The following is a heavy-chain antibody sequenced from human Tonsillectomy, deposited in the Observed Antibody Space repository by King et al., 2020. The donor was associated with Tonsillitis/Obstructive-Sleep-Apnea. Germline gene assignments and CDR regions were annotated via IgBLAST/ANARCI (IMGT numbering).Heavy chain of an antibody. CDR2: IYPGDSDT. Sequence: VQLVESGAEVKKSGESLKISCKGSGYRVTTYWIGWVRQMPGKGLEWMGIIYPGDSDTRHSPSFQGKVTFSADKSISSAYLQWSRLKASDTAMYFCARRFPSGGHGIYYFDYWGQGTLVTVSS. CDR3: ARRFPSGGHGIYYFDY. J-gene: IGHJ4*02. CDR1: GYRVTTYW. V-gene: IGHV5-51*01. D-gene: IGHD3-3*02.